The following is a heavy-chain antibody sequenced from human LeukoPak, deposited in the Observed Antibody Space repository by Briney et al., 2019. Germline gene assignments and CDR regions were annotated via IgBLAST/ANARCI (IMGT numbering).Heavy chain of an antibody. J-gene: IGHJ5*02. D-gene: IGHD3-3*01. CDR2: IIPIFGAP. CDR1: GGTFSSYA. V-gene: IGHV1-69*13. CDR3: ARCYDLWSGYYRWLDP. Sequence: GASVKVSCKASGGTFSSYAISWVRQAPGQGLERMGGIIPIFGAPNYAQKFQGRVTITADESTSTAYMELSSLRSEDTAVYYCARCYDLWSGYYRWLDPWGQGTLVTVSS.